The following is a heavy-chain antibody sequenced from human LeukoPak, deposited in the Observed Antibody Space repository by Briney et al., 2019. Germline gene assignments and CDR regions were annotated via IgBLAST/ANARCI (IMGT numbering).Heavy chain of an antibody. J-gene: IGHJ5*02. Sequence: SQTLSLTCTVSGGSISSGGYYWRWIRQHPGKGLEWIGYIYYSGSTYYNPSLKSRVTISVDTSKNQFSLKLSSVTAADTAVYYCAREGPYGDSINWFDPWGQGTLVTVSS. D-gene: IGHD4-17*01. V-gene: IGHV4-31*03. CDR3: AREGPYGDSINWFDP. CDR2: IYYSGST. CDR1: GGSISSGGYY.